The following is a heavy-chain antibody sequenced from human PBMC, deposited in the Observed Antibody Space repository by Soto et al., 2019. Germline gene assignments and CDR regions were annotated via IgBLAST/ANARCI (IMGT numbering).Heavy chain of an antibody. D-gene: IGHD3-22*01. CDR1: GFTFSDYH. Sequence: QVQLVESGGGLVKPGGSLRLSCAASGFTFSDYHMSWIRQAAGKGLEWVSYISSTGSTRYNADSVKGRFTISRDNAKNSLYLQMNSLRAEDTAVYYCAGDLYDSSGYSTFDNWGQGTLVTVSA. V-gene: IGHV3-11*01. CDR2: ISSTGSTR. CDR3: AGDLYDSSGYSTFDN. J-gene: IGHJ4*02.